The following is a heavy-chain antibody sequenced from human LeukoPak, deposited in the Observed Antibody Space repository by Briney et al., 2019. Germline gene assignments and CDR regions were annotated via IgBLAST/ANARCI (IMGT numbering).Heavy chain of an antibody. D-gene: IGHD2-21*01. J-gene: IGHJ3*02. CDR1: GGSISSYY. CDR3: ARSPFLVVVEDAFDI. V-gene: IGHV4-59*08. Sequence: SETLSPTCTVSGGSISSYYWSWIRQPPGKGLEWIGYIYYSGSTNYNPSLKSRVTISVDTSKNQFSLKLSSVTAADTAVYYCARSPFLVVVEDAFDIWGQGTMVTVSS. CDR2: IYYSGST.